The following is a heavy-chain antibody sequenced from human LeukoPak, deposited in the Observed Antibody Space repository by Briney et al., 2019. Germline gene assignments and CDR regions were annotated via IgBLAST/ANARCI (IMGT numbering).Heavy chain of an antibody. Sequence: GGSLRFSCAASGFTFSSYSMNWVRQAPGKGLEWVSYISSSSSTIYYADSVKGRFTISRDNAKNSLYLQMNSLRDEDTAVYYCARVPLRLGELSPFDYWGQGTLVTVSS. CDR1: GFTFSSYS. J-gene: IGHJ4*02. D-gene: IGHD3-16*02. CDR2: ISSSSSTI. V-gene: IGHV3-48*02. CDR3: ARVPLRLGELSPFDY.